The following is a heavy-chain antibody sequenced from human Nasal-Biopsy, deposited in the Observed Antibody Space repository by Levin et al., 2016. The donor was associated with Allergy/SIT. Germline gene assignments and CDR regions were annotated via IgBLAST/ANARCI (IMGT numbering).Heavy chain of an antibody. Sequence: ASVKVSCKASGYTFSDYHMHWVRQAPGQGLEWLGWINPSSGGTSFAPKFQGRVTMTRDTSISTAYMELSRLRSDDTAVYYCARGWSVSSFLDHWGQGTLVTVSS. CDR1: GYTFSDYH. J-gene: IGHJ4*02. CDR3: ARGWSVSSFLDH. D-gene: IGHD6-6*01. CDR2: INPSSGGT. V-gene: IGHV1-2*02.